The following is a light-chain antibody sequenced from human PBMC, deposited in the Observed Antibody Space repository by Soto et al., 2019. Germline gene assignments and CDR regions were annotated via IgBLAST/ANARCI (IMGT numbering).Light chain of an antibody. Sequence: IVLTRAPVTLSLSPGERATLSCRASQSVGSNLAWYQQKPGQAPRLLIYAASTRATGIPARFSGSGSGTEFTLTISSLQSEDFAVYYCQQYNNWPPTFGQGTRLEIK. CDR2: AAS. V-gene: IGKV3-15*01. CDR1: QSVGSN. J-gene: IGKJ5*01. CDR3: QQYNNWPPT.